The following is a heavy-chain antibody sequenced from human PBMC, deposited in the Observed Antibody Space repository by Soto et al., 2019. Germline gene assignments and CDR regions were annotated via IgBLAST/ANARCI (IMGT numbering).Heavy chain of an antibody. CDR3: ATAAMATITWFDY. J-gene: IGHJ4*02. CDR2: FDPEDGET. V-gene: IGHV1-24*01. D-gene: IGHD5-12*01. Sequence: GPSVTVSCQVSGYTLTDLSMHWVRQAPGKGLEWMGGFDPEDGETIYAQKFQGRVTMTEDTSTDTAYMELSSLRSEDTAVYYCATAAMATITWFDYWGQGTLVTVSS. CDR1: GYTLTDLS.